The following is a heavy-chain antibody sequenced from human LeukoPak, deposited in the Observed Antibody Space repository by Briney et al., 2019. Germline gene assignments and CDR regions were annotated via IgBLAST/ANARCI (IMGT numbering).Heavy chain of an antibody. J-gene: IGHJ6*02. V-gene: IGHV3-7*05. Sequence: GGSLRLSCAASGFTVSSNYMIWVRQAPGKGLEWVANIKQDGSEEVYVDSLKGRLTISRDNAKNSLFLQMNTLRAEDTAVYYCARDPYSSTWSYGMDVWGQGTTVTVSS. CDR2: IKQDGSEE. CDR3: ARDPYSSTWSYGMDV. CDR1: GFTVSSNY. D-gene: IGHD6-6*01.